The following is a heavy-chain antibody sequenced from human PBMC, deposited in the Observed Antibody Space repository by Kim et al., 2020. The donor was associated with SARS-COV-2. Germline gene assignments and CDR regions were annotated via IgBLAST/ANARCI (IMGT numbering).Heavy chain of an antibody. D-gene: IGHD6-13*01. J-gene: IGHJ4*02. CDR3: ARGLNTYSSSWMDY. Sequence: AQTIQGKVTMTRNTSRSTVYMELSSLRSEDTAVYYCARGLNTYSSSWMDYWGQGTLVTVSS. V-gene: IGHV1-8*01.